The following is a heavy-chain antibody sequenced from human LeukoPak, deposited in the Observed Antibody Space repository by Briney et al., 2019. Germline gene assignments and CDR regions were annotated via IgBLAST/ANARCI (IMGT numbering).Heavy chain of an antibody. V-gene: IGHV4-39*01. CDR3: ARKDVRYFDWLSDNWFDP. Sequence: PSETLSLTCTVSGGSISSSSYYWGWIRQPPGKGLEWIGSIYYSGSTYYNPSLKSRVTISVDTSKNQFSLKLSSVTAADTAVYYCARKDVRYFDWLSDNWFDPWGQGTLVTVSS. CDR2: IYYSGST. CDR1: GGSISSSSYY. J-gene: IGHJ5*02. D-gene: IGHD3-9*01.